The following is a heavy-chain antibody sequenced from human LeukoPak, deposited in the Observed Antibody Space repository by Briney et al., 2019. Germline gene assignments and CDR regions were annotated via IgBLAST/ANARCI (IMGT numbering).Heavy chain of an antibody. CDR3: ARNRGLYYFDY. Sequence: GGSLRLSCAASGFTFSSYGMHWVRQAPGKGLEWVANIKQDGSEKYYVDSVKGRFTISRDNAKNSLYLQMNSLRAEGTAVYYCARNRGLYYFDYWGQGTLVTVSS. CDR1: GFTFSSYG. D-gene: IGHD1-14*01. V-gene: IGHV3-7*01. CDR2: IKQDGSEK. J-gene: IGHJ4*02.